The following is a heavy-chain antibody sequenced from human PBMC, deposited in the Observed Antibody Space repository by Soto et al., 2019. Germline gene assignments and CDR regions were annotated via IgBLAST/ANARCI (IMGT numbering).Heavy chain of an antibody. D-gene: IGHD3-9*01. CDR1: GFTFSSYA. CDR2: FCGRGGIT. CDR3: AKDRYFDSLTGYDYYHYARDA. J-gene: IGHJ6*02. V-gene: IGHV3-23*01. Sequence: DVQLLESGGGLIQPGGSLSVSCAASGFTFSSYAMIWVRQAPGKGLEWGSVFCGRGGITYYADSVKGRFTIARDNSKNTLYLQMNSLRAEDTDVYFCAKDRYFDSLTGYDYYHYARDAWGQGTTVTVSS.